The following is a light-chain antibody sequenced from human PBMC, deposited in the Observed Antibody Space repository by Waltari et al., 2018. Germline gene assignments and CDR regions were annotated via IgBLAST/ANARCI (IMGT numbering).Light chain of an antibody. CDR1: QSVLYSSNNLNY. CDR2: WAS. V-gene: IGKV4-1*01. Sequence: DIVMTQSPDSLAVSLGERATINCKSSQSVLYSSNNLNYLAWYQQKPGTPPKLLIYWASTRESGVPDRFSGSGSGTDFTLTISSLQAEDVAVYYCQQFYSTPYTFGQGTKLEIK. CDR3: QQFYSTPYT. J-gene: IGKJ2*01.